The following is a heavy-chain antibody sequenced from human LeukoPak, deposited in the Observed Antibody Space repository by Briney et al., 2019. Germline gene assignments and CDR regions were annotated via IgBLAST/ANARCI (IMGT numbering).Heavy chain of an antibody. CDR3: ARDYCSNTSCLFDY. J-gene: IGHJ4*02. Sequence: ASVKVSCKASGYTFTGYHMHWVRQAPGQGLEWMGRINPNSGDTNYAQKFRGRVTMTRDTSISTAYMELSRLRSDDTAVYYCARDYCSNTSCLFDYWGQGTLVTVSS. D-gene: IGHD2-2*01. V-gene: IGHV1-2*06. CDR2: INPNSGDT. CDR1: GYTFTGYH.